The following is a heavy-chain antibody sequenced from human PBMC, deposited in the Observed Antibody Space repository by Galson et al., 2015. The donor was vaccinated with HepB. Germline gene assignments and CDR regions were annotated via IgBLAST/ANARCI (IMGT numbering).Heavy chain of an antibody. J-gene: IGHJ6*02. CDR2: ISGSGGNT. Sequence: SLRLSCAASGFAFGSYAMSWVRQTPGTGLEWVSSISGSGGNTYHTDSVKGRFTISRDNSKSTLYLQMSSLRVEDTAVYYCARGGDFHYGTDVWGQGTTVTVSS. CDR3: ARGGDFHYGTDV. V-gene: IGHV3-23*01. D-gene: IGHD3-3*01. CDR1: GFAFGSYA.